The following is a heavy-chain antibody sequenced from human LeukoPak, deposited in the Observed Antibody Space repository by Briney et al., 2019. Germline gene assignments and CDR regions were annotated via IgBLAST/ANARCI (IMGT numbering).Heavy chain of an antibody. CDR2: ITRSSDTI. J-gene: IGHJ4*02. Sequence: GGSLRLSCAASGFTFSTYSMNWVRQAPGKGLDWVSYITRSSDTIYYADSVEGRFTISRDNAKNSLYLQMNSLRDEDTAVYYCARDSATYPDKYYFDYWGQGTLVTVSS. CDR1: GFTFSTYS. D-gene: IGHD1-26*01. CDR3: ARDSATYPDKYYFDY. V-gene: IGHV3-48*02.